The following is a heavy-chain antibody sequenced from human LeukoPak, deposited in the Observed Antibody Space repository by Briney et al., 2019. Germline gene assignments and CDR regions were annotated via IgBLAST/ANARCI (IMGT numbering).Heavy chain of an antibody. Sequence: SQTLSLTCAISGDSVSSNSAAWNWIRQSPSRGLEWLGRTYYRSKWYNDYAVSVKSRITINPDTSKNQSSLQLNSVTPEDTAVYYCARGRLGSGYYLLGYYYGMDVWGQGTTVTVSS. CDR1: GDSVSSNSAA. CDR2: TYYRSKWYN. D-gene: IGHD3-22*01. V-gene: IGHV6-1*01. CDR3: ARGRLGSGYYLLGYYYGMDV. J-gene: IGHJ6*02.